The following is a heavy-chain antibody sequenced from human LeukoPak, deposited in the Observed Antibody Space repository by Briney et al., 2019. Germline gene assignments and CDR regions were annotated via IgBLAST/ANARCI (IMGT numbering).Heavy chain of an antibody. V-gene: IGHV3-66*01. CDR2: IYSGGST. CDR3: ARGIVGALDAFDI. CDR1: GFTVSSNY. J-gene: IGHJ3*02. Sequence: QPGGSLRLSCAASGFTVSSNYMSWVRQAPGKGLEWVSVIYSGGSTYYADSVKSRFTIPRDNSKNTLYLQMNSLRAEDTAVYYCARGIVGALDAFDIWGQGTMVTVSS. D-gene: IGHD1-26*01.